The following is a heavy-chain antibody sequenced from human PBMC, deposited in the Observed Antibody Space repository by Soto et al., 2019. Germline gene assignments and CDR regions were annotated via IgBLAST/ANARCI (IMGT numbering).Heavy chain of an antibody. CDR2: IDPSSGTT. D-gene: IGHD2-15*01. CDR1: GYSFSNFY. V-gene: IGHV1-46*01. J-gene: IGHJ6*02. CDR3: ARGAVVVPNGLIAGMDV. Sequence: ASVKVSCKPSGYSFSNFYVHWVRQAPGQGLEWMGIIDPSSGTTSYTQKFQERVTMTRDTSMSTVYMEPSRLRSEDTAVYYCARGAVVVPNGLIAGMDVWGLGTTVTAP.